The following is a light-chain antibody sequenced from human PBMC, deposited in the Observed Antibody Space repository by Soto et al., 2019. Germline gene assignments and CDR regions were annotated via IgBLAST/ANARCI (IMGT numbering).Light chain of an antibody. CDR2: DNN. CDR1: SSNIGNHL. Sequence: QSVLTQPPSVSAAPGQRVTISCSGSSSNIGNHLVSWYQQFPGAAPILLIYDNNKRPSRIPDRFSGSKSGTSATLGITGLQTGDEADYYCGTWDSSLSGVVFGGGTQLTVL. J-gene: IGLJ2*01. CDR3: GTWDSSLSGVV. V-gene: IGLV1-51*01.